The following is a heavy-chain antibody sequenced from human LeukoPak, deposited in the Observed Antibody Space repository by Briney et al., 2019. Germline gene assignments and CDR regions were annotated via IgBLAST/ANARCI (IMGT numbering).Heavy chain of an antibody. CDR1: GGSISSGSYY. CDR2: IYTSGST. J-gene: IGHJ6*03. CDR3: ARGWGPESYYMDV. V-gene: IGHV4-61*02. D-gene: IGHD3-16*01. Sequence: SETLSLTCTVSGGSISSGSYYWSWIRQPAGKGLEWIGRIYTSGSTNYNPSLKSRVTISVDTSKNQFSLKLSSVTAADTAVYYCARGWGPESYYMDVWGKGTTVTVSS.